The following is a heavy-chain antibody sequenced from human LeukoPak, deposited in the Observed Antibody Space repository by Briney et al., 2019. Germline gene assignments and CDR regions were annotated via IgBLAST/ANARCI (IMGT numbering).Heavy chain of an antibody. CDR2: ISGSGGST. V-gene: IGHV3-23*01. Sequence: GGSLRLSCAASGFTVSSNYMSWVRQAPGKGLEWVSAISGSGGSTYYADSVKGRFTISRDNSKNTLYLQMNSLRAEDTAVYYCAKDFRYNQYYFDYWGQGTLVTVSS. CDR3: AKDFRYNQYYFDY. D-gene: IGHD1-14*01. J-gene: IGHJ4*02. CDR1: GFTVSSNY.